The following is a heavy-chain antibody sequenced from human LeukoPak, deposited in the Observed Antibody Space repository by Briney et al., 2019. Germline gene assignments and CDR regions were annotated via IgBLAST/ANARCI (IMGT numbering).Heavy chain of an antibody. CDR3: ARGGYSGYLGPAFDI. J-gene: IGHJ3*02. Sequence: HPSETLSLTCTVSGGSISSGGYYWSWIRQPPGKGLEWIGYIYHSGSTYYNPSLKSRVTISVDRSKNQFSLKLSSVTAADTAVYYCARGGYSGYLGPAFDIWGQGTMVTVSS. CDR2: IYHSGST. D-gene: IGHD5-12*01. V-gene: IGHV4-30-2*01. CDR1: GGSISSGGYY.